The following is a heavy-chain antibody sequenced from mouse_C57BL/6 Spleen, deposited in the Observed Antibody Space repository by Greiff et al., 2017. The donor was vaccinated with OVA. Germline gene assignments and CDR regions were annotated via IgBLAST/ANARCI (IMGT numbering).Heavy chain of an antibody. CDR2: IYPVNSDT. V-gene: IGHV1-5*01. CDR3: TRGAYITAVVAFDY. CDR1: GYTFTSYW. D-gene: IGHD1-1*01. J-gene: IGHJ2*01. Sequence: DVQLQESGTVLARPGASVKMSCKTSGYTFTSYWMHWVKQRPGQGLEWIGAIYPVNSDTSYNQKLKGKPKQTAVTSASTASMELRSLTNEDSAVYDCTRGAYITAVVAFDYWGQGTTLTVSS.